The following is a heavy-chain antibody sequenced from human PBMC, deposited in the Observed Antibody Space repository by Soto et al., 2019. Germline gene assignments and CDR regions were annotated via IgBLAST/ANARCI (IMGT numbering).Heavy chain of an antibody. V-gene: IGHV4-61*01. CDR2: IYHSGST. J-gene: IGHJ5*02. D-gene: IGHD1-7*01. CDR1: GGSVRDGSYY. Sequence: SETLSLTCTVSGGSVRDGSYYWAWLRQPPGKGLEWIGHIYHSGSTIYNPSLKSRVTISIDTSKSQFSLNLNSMTAADTAVYYCAGYNWNYYFDPWGQGTLVNVSS. CDR3: AGYNWNYYFDP.